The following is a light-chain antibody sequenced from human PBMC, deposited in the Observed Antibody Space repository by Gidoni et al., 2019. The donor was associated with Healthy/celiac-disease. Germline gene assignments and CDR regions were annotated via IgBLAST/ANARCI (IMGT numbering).Light chain of an antibody. CDR3: QRYVTSPWT. Sequence: ILFTQSPGTLSLSPGERASLSCRASQSVSSSYLAWYQQEPGQAPRLLMYGASTRATGIPDRFRGSGSGTDFTLTISRLEPEDFAVYYCQRYVTSPWTFGQGTRVEIK. CDR1: QSVSSSY. V-gene: IGKV3-20*01. J-gene: IGKJ1*01. CDR2: GAS.